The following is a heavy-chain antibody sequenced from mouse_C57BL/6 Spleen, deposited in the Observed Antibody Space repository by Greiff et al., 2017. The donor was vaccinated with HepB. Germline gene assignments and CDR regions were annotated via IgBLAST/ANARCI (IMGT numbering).Heavy chain of an antibody. V-gene: IGHV1-64*01. Sequence: VKLQQPGAELVKPGASVKLSCKASGYTFTSYWMHWVKQRPGQGLEWIGMIHPNSGSTNYNEKFKSKATLTVDKSSSTAYMQLSSLTSEDSAVYYCAKFYYDYARDAMDYWGQGTSVTVSS. D-gene: IGHD2-4*01. CDR3: AKFYYDYARDAMDY. J-gene: IGHJ4*01. CDR1: GYTFTSYW. CDR2: IHPNSGST.